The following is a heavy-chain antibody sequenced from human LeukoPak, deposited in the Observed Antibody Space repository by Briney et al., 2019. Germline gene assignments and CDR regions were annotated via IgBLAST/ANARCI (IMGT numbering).Heavy chain of an antibody. CDR1: GGSFSTFY. Sequence: PPETLSLTCGVSGGSFSTFYWSWIRQPPGKGLEWIGEINHSGATSYNPFLKSRVNISVDTSNNQFSLKLTSVTAADSAVYYCASSYYAWGQGTLVTVSS. D-gene: IGHD3-10*01. V-gene: IGHV4-34*01. J-gene: IGHJ5*02. CDR2: INHSGAT. CDR3: ASSYYA.